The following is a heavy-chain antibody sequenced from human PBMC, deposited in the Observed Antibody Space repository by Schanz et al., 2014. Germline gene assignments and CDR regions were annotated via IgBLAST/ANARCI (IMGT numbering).Heavy chain of an antibody. D-gene: IGHD6-19*01. J-gene: IGHJ4*01. CDR3: RKDGDTSGWYGDY. Sequence: TASGFIFDDYAMFWVRQAPGKGLEWVSLITWDGGSTYYADSVKGRFTISRDNSKNSLYLQMNSLRTEDTALYHCRKDGDTSGWYGDYWGHGTLVTVSS. V-gene: IGHV3-43D*03. CDR1: GFIFDDYA. CDR2: ITWDGGST.